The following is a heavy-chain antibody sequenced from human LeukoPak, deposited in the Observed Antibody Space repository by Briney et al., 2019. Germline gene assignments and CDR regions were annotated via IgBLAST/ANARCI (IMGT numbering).Heavy chain of an antibody. CDR1: GFTFSSFS. CDR2: ISSSSRSYI. J-gene: IGHJ4*02. V-gene: IGHV3-21*04. Sequence: MPGGSLRLSCAASGFTFSSFSMNWVRQSPGKGLEWVSFISSSSRSYIYYADSVKGRFTISRDNSKNTLYLQMNSLRAEDTAVYYCAKYRRSYGSGSSSFDYWGQGTLVTVSS. D-gene: IGHD3-10*01. CDR3: AKYRRSYGSGSSSFDY.